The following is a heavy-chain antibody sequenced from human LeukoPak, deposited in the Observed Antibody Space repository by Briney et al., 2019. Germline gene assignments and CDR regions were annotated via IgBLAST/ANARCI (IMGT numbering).Heavy chain of an antibody. CDR1: GYTFTSYD. Sequence: ASVKVSCKASGYTFTSYDINWLRQATGQGLEWMGWRNPNRGNTGYAQKFQGRVTMTRNTSISPAYMELSSLRSEDTAVYYCARGIGVEYQLLTTNYYYMDVWGKGTTVTISS. V-gene: IGHV1-8*01. CDR2: RNPNRGNT. J-gene: IGHJ6*03. CDR3: ARGIGVEYQLLTTNYYYMDV. D-gene: IGHD2-2*01.